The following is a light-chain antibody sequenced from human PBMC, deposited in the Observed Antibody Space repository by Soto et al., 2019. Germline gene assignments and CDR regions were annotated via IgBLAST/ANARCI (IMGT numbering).Light chain of an antibody. V-gene: IGKV1-9*01. J-gene: IGKJ1*01. CDR3: QQYYSFPRT. CDR2: AAS. CDR1: QDISSY. Sequence: DIQLTQSPSFLSASVGDRVTITCRASQDISSYLAWYQQKPGKAPELLIYAASTLQSGVPSRFSGSGSGTDFTLTISCLQSEEFATYYCQQYYSFPRTVGQGTKVDIK.